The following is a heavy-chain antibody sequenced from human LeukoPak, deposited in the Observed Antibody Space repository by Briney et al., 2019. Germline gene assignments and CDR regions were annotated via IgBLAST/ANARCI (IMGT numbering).Heavy chain of an antibody. CDR3: ARPSGGSIDY. Sequence: GGSLRLSCAASGFAFRSYGMTWVRQAPGKGLEWVSVIYSGGSTYYADSVKGRFTISRDNSKNTLYLQMSSLRAEDTAVYYCARPSGGSIDYWGQGTLVTVSS. CDR1: GFAFRSYG. D-gene: IGHD5-12*01. V-gene: IGHV3-53*01. CDR2: IYSGGST. J-gene: IGHJ4*02.